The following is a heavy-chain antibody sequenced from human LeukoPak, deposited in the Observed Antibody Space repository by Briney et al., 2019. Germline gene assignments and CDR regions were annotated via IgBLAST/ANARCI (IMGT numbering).Heavy chain of an antibody. D-gene: IGHD4-17*01. V-gene: IGHV3-7*01. J-gene: IGHJ2*01. Sequence: KQDGSEKYYVDSVKGRFTISRDNAETSLHLQMNSLRAEDTAVYYCARGGNHGDYWYFDLWGRGTLVTVSS. CDR2: KQDGSEK. CDR3: ARGGNHGDYWYFDL.